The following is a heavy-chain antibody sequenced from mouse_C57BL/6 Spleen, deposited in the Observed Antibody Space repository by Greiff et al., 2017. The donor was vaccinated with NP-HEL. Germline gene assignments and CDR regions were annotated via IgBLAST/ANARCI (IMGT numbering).Heavy chain of an antibody. V-gene: IGHV1-82*01. J-gene: IGHJ2*01. CDR2: IYPGDGDT. CDR3: ARLGATVVGDY. D-gene: IGHD1-1*01. Sequence: VKLVESGPELVKPGASVKISCKASGYAFSSSWMNWVKQRPGKGLEWIGRIYPGDGDTNYNGKFKGKATLTADKSSSTAYMQLSSLTSEDSAVYFCARLGATVVGDYWGQGTTLTVSS. CDR1: GYAFSSSW.